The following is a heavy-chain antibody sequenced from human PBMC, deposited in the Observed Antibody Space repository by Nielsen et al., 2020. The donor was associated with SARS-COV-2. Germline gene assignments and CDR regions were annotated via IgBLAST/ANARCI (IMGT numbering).Heavy chain of an antibody. CDR3: ASVDAFDI. CDR2: ISWNSGSI. Sequence: SLKISCAASGFTFDDYAMHWVRQAPGKGLEWVSGISWNSGSIGHADSVKGRFTISRDNAKNSLYLQMNSLRAEDTALYYCASVDAFDIWGQGTMVTVSS. J-gene: IGHJ3*02. CDR1: GFTFDDYA. V-gene: IGHV3-9*01.